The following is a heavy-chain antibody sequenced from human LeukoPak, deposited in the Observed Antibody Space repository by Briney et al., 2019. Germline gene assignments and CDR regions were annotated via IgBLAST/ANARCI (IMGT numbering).Heavy chain of an antibody. CDR2: IHTTGST. CDR1: GGSISSYY. CDR3: ATRIGGGTSYYFGY. J-gene: IGHJ4*02. D-gene: IGHD6-6*01. V-gene: IGHV4-4*07. Sequence: SETLSLTCTVSGGSISSYYWSWIRQPAGKGLEWIGRIHTTGSTNYNPSLNSRVTMSLDTSKNQFSLKLTSVTAADTAVYFCATRIGGGTSYYFGYWGQGSLVTVSS.